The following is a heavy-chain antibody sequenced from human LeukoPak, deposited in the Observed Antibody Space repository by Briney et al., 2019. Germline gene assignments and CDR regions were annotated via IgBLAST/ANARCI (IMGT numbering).Heavy chain of an antibody. V-gene: IGHV3-7*01. CDR1: GFTFSTYW. D-gene: IGHD3-22*01. J-gene: IGHJ3*02. CDR3: GRDRGTYYFDSPSHYDAFDI. Sequence: GGSLRLSCAASGFTFSTYWMSWVRQAPGKGLEWVANIKQDGSEKYYVDSVKGRFTISRDNAKNSLFLQMSSLRAEDTAVYYCGRDRGTYYFDSPSHYDAFDIWGQGTMVTVSS. CDR2: IKQDGSEK.